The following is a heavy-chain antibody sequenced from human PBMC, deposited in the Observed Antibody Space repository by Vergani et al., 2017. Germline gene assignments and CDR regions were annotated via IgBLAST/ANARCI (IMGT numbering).Heavy chain of an antibody. V-gene: IGHV3-48*02. CDR2: ISSSSSTI. CDR3: ARDGGYSGYYYYYDYMDV. J-gene: IGHJ6*03. CDR1: GFTFSSYS. D-gene: IGHD6-25*01. Sequence: EVQLVESGGGLVQPGGSLRLSCAASGFTFSSYSMNWVRQAPGKGLEWVSYISSSSSTIYYADSVKGRFTISRDNAKNSLYLQMNSLRDEDTAVYYCARDGGYSGYYYYYDYMDVWGKGTTVTVSS.